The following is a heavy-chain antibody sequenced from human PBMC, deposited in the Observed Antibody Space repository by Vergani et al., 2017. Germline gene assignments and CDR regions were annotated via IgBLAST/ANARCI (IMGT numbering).Heavy chain of an antibody. CDR2: VSNHGNIT. D-gene: IGHD3-3*01. CDR1: GFTFRNIG. CDR3: TKEPTGPGFGGSFFDY. Sequence: QVQLVESGGDVVKPGGSLRLSCAASGFTFRNIGIHWVRQAPGKGLEWIAVVSNHGNITYYEYSVKGRFTLSRDNSKNMVYLQMSSLRADDTAVYFCTKEPTGPGFGGSFFDYWGRGTLVTVSS. V-gene: IGHV3-30*18. J-gene: IGHJ4*02.